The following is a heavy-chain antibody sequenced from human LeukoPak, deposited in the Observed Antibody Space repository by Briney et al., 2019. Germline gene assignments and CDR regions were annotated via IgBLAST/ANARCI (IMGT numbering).Heavy chain of an antibody. Sequence: SETLSLTCTVSGGSISSYYWSWIRQPPGKGLEWIGYIYYSGSTNYNPSLKSRVTISVDTSKNQFSLKLSSVTAADTAVYYCARGIHYDFWSGYYRYFDYWGQGTLVTVSS. CDR3: ARGIHYDFWSGYYRYFDY. D-gene: IGHD3-3*01. CDR2: IYYSGST. CDR1: GGSISSYY. V-gene: IGHV4-59*12. J-gene: IGHJ4*02.